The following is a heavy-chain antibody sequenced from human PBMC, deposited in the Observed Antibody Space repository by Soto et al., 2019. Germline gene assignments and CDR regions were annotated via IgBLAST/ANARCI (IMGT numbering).Heavy chain of an antibody. CDR3: ARTGIVGSRSVDY. CDR1: GFSFNKYE. V-gene: IGHV3-48*03. Sequence: DVQLVESGGDLVQTGGSLRLSCAAPGFSFNKYEMTWVRQAPGKGLEWVSYISSYGSTMFYPDSVKGRFTISRHNAKDSLSLQMNSLSLEATVIDYCARTGIVGSRSVDYWGQGTLVTVSS. J-gene: IGHJ4*02. D-gene: IGHD1-26*01. CDR2: ISSYGSTM.